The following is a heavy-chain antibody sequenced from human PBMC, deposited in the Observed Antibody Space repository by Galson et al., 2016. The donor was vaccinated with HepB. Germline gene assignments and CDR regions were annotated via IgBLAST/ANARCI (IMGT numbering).Heavy chain of an antibody. D-gene: IGHD3-10*01. CDR2: ISHDGKGE. V-gene: IGHV3-30*04. CDR3: VRDGWPSFGDLHNWFGL. J-gene: IGHJ5*02. CDR1: GFIFGSYA. Sequence: SLRLSCAASGFIFGSYAMHWVRQPPGKGLEWVARISHDGKGESYSDSVKGRFTISRDNSKNTLYLEANSLRLDDTAVYSCVRDGWPSFGDLHNWFGLWGQGTLFTLPS.